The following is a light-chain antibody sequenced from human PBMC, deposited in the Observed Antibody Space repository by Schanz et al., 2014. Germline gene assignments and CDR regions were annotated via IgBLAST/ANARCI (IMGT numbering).Light chain of an antibody. V-gene: IGKV1-5*01. CDR3: QQYTAYPWT. CDR1: QSLGSW. CDR2: DAF. J-gene: IGKJ1*01. Sequence: DIQMTQSPSNLSASVGDRVTITCRASQSLGSWLAWYQQKPGKAPELLIYDAFNLKSGVPSRFSGSGSGTYFTLTISSLQPDDFATYSCQQYTAYPWTFGQGTKVDIK.